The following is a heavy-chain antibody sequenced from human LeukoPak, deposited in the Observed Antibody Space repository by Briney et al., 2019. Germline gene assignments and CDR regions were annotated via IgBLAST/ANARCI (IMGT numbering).Heavy chain of an antibody. V-gene: IGHV4-4*07. D-gene: IGHD3-3*01. CDR3: ARLRFDFWSGYTHPYFDY. Sequence: SETLSLTCTVSGGSISSYYWSWIRQPAGRGLEWIGRIYTSGSTNYNPSLKSRVTISVDTSKIQFSLKLSSVAATDTAVYFCARLRFDFWSGYTHPYFDYWGQGTLVTVSS. J-gene: IGHJ4*02. CDR2: IYTSGST. CDR1: GGSISSYY.